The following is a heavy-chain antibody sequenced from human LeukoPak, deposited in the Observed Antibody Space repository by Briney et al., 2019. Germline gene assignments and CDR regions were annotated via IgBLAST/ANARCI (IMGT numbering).Heavy chain of an antibody. Sequence: SETLSLTCTVSGGSISSGGYYWSWIRQPPGKGLEWIGYIYHSGSTYYNPSLKSRVTISVDRSKNQFSLKLSSVTAADTAVYYCAREGYSYEQDTRSAYYYYMDVWGKGTTVTVSS. CDR1: GGSISSGGYY. J-gene: IGHJ6*03. CDR3: AREGYSYEQDTRSAYYYYMDV. D-gene: IGHD5-18*01. V-gene: IGHV4-30-2*01. CDR2: IYHSGST.